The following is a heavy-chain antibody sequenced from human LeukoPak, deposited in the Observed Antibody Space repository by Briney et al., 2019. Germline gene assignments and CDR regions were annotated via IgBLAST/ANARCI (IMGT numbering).Heavy chain of an antibody. CDR1: GGSISSGGYY. CDR3: AMYCSSTSCYKKRAFDI. CDR2: IYHSGST. D-gene: IGHD2-2*02. J-gene: IGHJ3*02. Sequence: PSETLSLTCTVSGGSISSGGYYWSWIRQPPGKGLEWIGYIYHSGSTYYNPSLKSRVTISVDTSKNQFSLKLSSVTAADTAVYYCAMYCSSTSCYKKRAFDIWGQGTMVTVSS. V-gene: IGHV4-30-2*03.